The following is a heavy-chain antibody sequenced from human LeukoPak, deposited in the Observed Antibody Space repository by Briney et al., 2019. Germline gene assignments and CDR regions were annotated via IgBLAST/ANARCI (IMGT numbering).Heavy chain of an antibody. CDR2: INPNSGGT. D-gene: IGHD3-22*01. CDR1: GYTFTGYY. Sequence: ALVKVSCKASGYTFTGYYMHWVRQAPGQGLEWMGWINPNSGGTNYAQKFQGRVTMTRDTSISTAYMELSRLRSDDTAVYYCARHSGYYGYYFDYWGQGTLVTVSS. CDR3: ARHSGYYGYYFDY. J-gene: IGHJ4*02. V-gene: IGHV1-2*02.